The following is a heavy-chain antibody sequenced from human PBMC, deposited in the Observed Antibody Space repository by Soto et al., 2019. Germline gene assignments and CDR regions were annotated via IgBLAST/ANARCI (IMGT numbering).Heavy chain of an antibody. V-gene: IGHV3-21*06. CDR3: ARDPSEGRVGNWFES. D-gene: IGHD2-2*01. CDR2: ISSTTSYV. J-gene: IGHJ5*01. CDR1: GFTFIRYG. Sequence: WGSLRLSCAASGFTFIRYGINFLRQPPLKGLEWVASISSTTSYVYYADSVKGRFSTSRDNARNILYLEMYALRTEDTAVYYCARDPSEGRVGNWFESWGQGTLVTVSS.